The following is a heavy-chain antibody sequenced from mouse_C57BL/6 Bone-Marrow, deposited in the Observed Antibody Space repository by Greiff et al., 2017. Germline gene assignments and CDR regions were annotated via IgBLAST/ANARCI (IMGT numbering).Heavy chain of an antibody. Sequence: EVQLQESGGGLVQPGGSLKLSCAASGFTFSDYGMAWVRQAPRKGPEWVAFISNLAYSIYYADTVTGRFTISRENAKNTLYLEMSSLRSEDTAMYYCARHNYEYDVGYFDVWGTGTTGTVSS. CDR2: ISNLAYSI. CDR3: ARHNYEYDVGYFDV. CDR1: GFTFSDYG. J-gene: IGHJ1*03. V-gene: IGHV5-15*01. D-gene: IGHD2-4*01.